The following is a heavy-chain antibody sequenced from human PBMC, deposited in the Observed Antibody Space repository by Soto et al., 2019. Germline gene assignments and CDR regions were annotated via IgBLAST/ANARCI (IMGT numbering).Heavy chain of an antibody. Sequence: SETLSLTCTVSRDSVSSGSYFWTWIRQPPGKGLEWIGYVIPGGSTSCTPSLKSRVTLSIDTSENQFSLKLNSMTAADTAVYYCARQRVLPAHHFFDYWGQGTLVT. V-gene: IGHV4-61*01. J-gene: IGHJ4*02. D-gene: IGHD6-13*01. CDR1: RDSVSSGSYF. CDR3: ARQRVLPAHHFFDY. CDR2: VIPGGST.